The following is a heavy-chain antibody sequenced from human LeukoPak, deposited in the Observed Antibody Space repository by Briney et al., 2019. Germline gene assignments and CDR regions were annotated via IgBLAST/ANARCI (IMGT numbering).Heavy chain of an antibody. CDR3: ARASTVTTSSRALPYYYYGMDV. CDR2: IYPGDSDT. V-gene: IGHV5-51*01. J-gene: IGHJ6*02. Sequence: GESLKISCKGSGYSFTSYWIGWVRQMPGKGLEWMGIIYPGDSDTRYSPSFQGQVTISADKSISTAYLQWSSLKASDTAMYYCARASTVTTSSRALPYYYYGMDVWGQGTTVTVPS. D-gene: IGHD4-17*01. CDR1: GYSFTSYW.